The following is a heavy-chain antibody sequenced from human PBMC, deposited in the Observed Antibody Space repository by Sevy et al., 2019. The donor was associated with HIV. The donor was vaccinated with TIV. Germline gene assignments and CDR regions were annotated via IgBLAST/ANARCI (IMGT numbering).Heavy chain of an antibody. D-gene: IGHD2-2*01. CDR1: GFTFSNYA. CDR2: FSFGCGKI. Sequence: GGSLRLSCAASGFTFSNYAMSWVRQAPGKGLERVSTFSFGCGKINYADSVKGRFTISRDNSKNTLYLQMNSLRAEDTALHYCAREGCSKPHDYWGQGTLVTVSS. V-gene: IGHV3-23*01. J-gene: IGHJ4*02. CDR3: AREGCSKPHDY.